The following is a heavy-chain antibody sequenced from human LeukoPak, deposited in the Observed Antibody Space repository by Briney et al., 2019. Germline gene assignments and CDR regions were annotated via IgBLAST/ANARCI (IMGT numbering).Heavy chain of an antibody. J-gene: IGHJ3*02. V-gene: IGHV4-4*07. D-gene: IGHD2-15*01. Sequence: PSETLSLTCTVSGGSISSYYWNWIRHPAGKGLDWIGRIYTSGSTNYNPSLKSRLTISVDTSKTQFSLKLSSVTAADTAVYYCAPVVNDAFDIWGQGTMVTVSS. CDR2: IYTSGST. CDR1: GGSISSYY. CDR3: APVVNDAFDI.